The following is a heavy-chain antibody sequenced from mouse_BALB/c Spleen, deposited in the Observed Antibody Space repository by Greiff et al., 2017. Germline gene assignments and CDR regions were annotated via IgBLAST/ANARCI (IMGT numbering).Heavy chain of an antibody. V-gene: IGHV5-4*02. CDR2: ISDGGSYT. J-gene: IGHJ4*01. D-gene: IGHD2-1*01. Sequence: EVQRVESGGGLVKPGGSLKLSCAASGFTFSDYYMYWVRQTPEKRLEWVATISDGGSYTYYPDSVKGRFTISRDNAKNNLYLQMSSLKSEDTAMYYCARNGNHTFYAMDYWGQGTSVTVSS. CDR1: GFTFSDYY. CDR3: ARNGNHTFYAMDY.